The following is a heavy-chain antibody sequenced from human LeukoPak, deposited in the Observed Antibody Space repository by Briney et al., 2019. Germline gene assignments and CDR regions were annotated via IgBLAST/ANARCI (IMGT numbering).Heavy chain of an antibody. J-gene: IGHJ4*02. CDR1: GDSMNSSNW. D-gene: IGHD3-22*01. Sequence: SGTLSLTCAVSGDSMNSSNWWSWARQSPGKGLEWIGEIYQGGRTNYKSSLKSRVSISVDKSRNQLSLKLTSVTAADTAVYYCARGDASGYPDYWGQGTLVTVSS. CDR2: IYQGGRT. V-gene: IGHV4-4*02. CDR3: ARGDASGYPDY.